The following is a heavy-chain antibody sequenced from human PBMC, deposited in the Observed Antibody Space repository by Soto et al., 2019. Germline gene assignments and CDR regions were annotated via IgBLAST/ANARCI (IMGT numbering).Heavy chain of an antibody. D-gene: IGHD6-19*01. CDR2: IDWDDDK. V-gene: IGHV2-70*11. J-gene: IGHJ6*02. Sequence: SGPTLVNPTQTLTLTCTFSGFSLSTSGMCVSWIRQPPGKALEWLARIDWDDDKYYSTSLKTRLTISKDTSKNQVVLTMTNMDPVDTATYYCARTIAVAGPSYCYGMDVWGQGTTVTVSS. CDR1: GFSLSTSGMC. CDR3: ARTIAVAGPSYCYGMDV.